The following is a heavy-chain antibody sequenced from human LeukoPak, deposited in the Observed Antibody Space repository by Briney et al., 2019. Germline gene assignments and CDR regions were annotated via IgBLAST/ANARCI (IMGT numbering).Heavy chain of an antibody. J-gene: IGHJ4*02. D-gene: IGHD5-18*01. Sequence: GGSLRLSCAASGFNVRSAYMNWVRQSPGKGLEWVSVIYSGARNYHADSVKGRFTISRDSSKNTLYLQMNSLRPEDTAIYYCARRYSNGYTTGYFDYWGQGALVTVSS. CDR1: GFNVRSAY. CDR3: ARRYSNGYTTGYFDY. CDR2: IYSGARN. V-gene: IGHV3-66*02.